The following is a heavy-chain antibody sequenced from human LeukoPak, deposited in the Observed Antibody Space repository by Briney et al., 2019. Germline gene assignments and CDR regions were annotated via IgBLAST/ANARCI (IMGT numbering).Heavy chain of an antibody. V-gene: IGHV1-2*06. CDR3: ARESGTGSGSFDY. CDR1: GYTLSDYY. J-gene: IGHJ4*02. Sequence: ASMKVSCKASGYTLSDYYIHWVRQAPGQGLEWMGRINPNSGGTNYAQRSQGRVTMTRDTSISTAYMELSGLRSDDTAFYYCARESGTGSGSFDYWGQGTLVTVSS. CDR2: INPNSGGT. D-gene: IGHD1-1*01.